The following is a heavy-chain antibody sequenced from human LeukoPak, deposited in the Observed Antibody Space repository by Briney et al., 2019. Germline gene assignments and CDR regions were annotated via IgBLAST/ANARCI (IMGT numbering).Heavy chain of an antibody. D-gene: IGHD3-22*01. CDR3: ARRAGAWYDGSSYYFDN. V-gene: IGHV4-61*08. CDR1: GGSISSGGYY. Sequence: PSQTLSLTCAVSGGSISSGGYYWSWIRQPPGKGLEWIGYIYYSGITNYNPSLKSRVTISVDTSKNQFSLKLSSVTAADTAVYYCARRAGAWYDGSSYYFDNWGQGTLVTVSS. J-gene: IGHJ4*02. CDR2: IYYSGIT.